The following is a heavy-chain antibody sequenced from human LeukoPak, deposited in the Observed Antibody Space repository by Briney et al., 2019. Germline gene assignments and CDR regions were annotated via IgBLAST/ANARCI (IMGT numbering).Heavy chain of an antibody. D-gene: IGHD2-2*01. CDR1: GGSFSGYY. CDR2: INHSGST. V-gene: IGHV4-34*01. J-gene: IGHJ5*02. CDR3: AGGGFNIVVVPAATDNWFDP. Sequence: SETLSLTCAVYGGSFSGYYWSWIRQPPGKGLEWIGEINHSGSTNYNPSLKSRVTISVDTSKNQFSLKLSSVTAADTAVYYCAGGGFNIVVVPAATDNWFDPWGQGTLVTVSS.